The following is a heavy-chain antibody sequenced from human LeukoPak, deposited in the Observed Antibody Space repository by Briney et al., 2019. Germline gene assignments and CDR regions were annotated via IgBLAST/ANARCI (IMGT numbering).Heavy chain of an antibody. D-gene: IGHD3-22*01. V-gene: IGHV3-23*01. CDR2: ISGSGGRT. CDR1: GFTFSSYA. Sequence: GGSLRLSCVASGFTFSSYAMSWVRQAPGKGLEWGSAISGSGGRTYYADSVKGRFTISRDNSKNTLYLQMNSLRAEDTAVYYCAKSITMIVVVMAAWGQGTLVTVSS. CDR3: AKSITMIVVVMAA. J-gene: IGHJ5*02.